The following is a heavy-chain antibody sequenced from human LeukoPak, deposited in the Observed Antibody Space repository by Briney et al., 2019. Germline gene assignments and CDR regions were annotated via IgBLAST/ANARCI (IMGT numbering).Heavy chain of an antibody. CDR3: AKDISRDYYDSSGYYQG. CDR2: ISWNSGSI. CDR1: GFTFDDYA. V-gene: IGHV3-9*01. D-gene: IGHD3-22*01. J-gene: IGHJ4*02. Sequence: GRSLRLSCAASGFTFDDYAMHWVRQAPGMGLEWVSGISWNSGSIGYADSVKGRFTISRDNAKNSLYLQMNSLRAEDTALYYCAKDISRDYYDSSGYYQGWGQGTLVTVSS.